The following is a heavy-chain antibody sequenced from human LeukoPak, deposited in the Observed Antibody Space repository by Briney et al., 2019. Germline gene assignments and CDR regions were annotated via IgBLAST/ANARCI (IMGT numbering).Heavy chain of an antibody. CDR1: GFTFSNYW. Sequence: GGSLRLSCAAPGFTFSNYWMAWVRQAQGKGLEWVANIKHNGDDLNYVDSVEDRFTISRDNAQNSLYLHMTSLRVEDTAVYYCARELRTFDSGGQGTLVTVSS. D-gene: IGHD3-16*01. CDR2: IKHNGDDL. J-gene: IGHJ4*02. V-gene: IGHV3-7*01. CDR3: ARELRTFDS.